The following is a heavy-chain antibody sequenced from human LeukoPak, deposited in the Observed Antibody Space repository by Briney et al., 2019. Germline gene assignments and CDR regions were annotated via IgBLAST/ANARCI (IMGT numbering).Heavy chain of an antibody. CDR3: ARDGMAVAVGYFDL. J-gene: IGHJ2*01. V-gene: IGHV6-1*01. CDR1: GDSVSSNSAT. D-gene: IGHD6-19*01. CDR2: TYYRSKWYN. Sequence: SQTLSLTCAISGDSVSSNSATWNWIRQSPSRGLEWLGRTYYRSKWYNDYAASVKSRITIKPDTSKNQFSLQLNSVAPEDTAVYYCARDGMAVAVGYFDLWGRGTLVTVSS.